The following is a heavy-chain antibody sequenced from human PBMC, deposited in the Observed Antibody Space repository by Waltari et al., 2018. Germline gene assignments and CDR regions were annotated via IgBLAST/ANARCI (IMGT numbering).Heavy chain of an antibody. D-gene: IGHD4-17*01. J-gene: IGHJ4*02. V-gene: IGHV3-72*01. Sequence: EVQLVESGGGLVQPGGSLRLSCAASGFTFSDHYMDWVRQAPGKGLAWVGRTRNKANSYTTEYAASVKGRFTISRDDSKNSLYLQMNSLKTEDTAVYYCATVTYGLAFDYWGQGTLVTVSS. CDR1: GFTFSDHY. CDR2: TRNKANSYTT. CDR3: ATVTYGLAFDY.